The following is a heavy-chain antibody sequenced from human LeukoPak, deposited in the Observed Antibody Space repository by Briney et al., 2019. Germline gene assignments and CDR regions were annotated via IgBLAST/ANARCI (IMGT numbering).Heavy chain of an antibody. CDR1: GFIFSGYY. CDR2: ISGSGSDI. V-gene: IGHV3-11*01. J-gene: IGHJ4*02. Sequence: GGSLRLSCATSGFIFSGYYMSWIRQARGKGLEWVSYISGSGSDISYADSVKGRFTISRDNAKDSLYLQMNSLRAEDTAVYYCGTHAGRTGSDDWGQGTLVTVSS. D-gene: IGHD3/OR15-3a*01. CDR3: GTHAGRTGSDD.